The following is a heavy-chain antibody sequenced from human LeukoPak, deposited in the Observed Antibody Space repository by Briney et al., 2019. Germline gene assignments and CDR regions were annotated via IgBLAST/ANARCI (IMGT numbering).Heavy chain of an antibody. CDR1: GYTFTGYY. CDR3: AKDYYDSSGYLV. Sequence: SVKVSCKASGYTFTGYYMHWVRQAPGQGLEWMGRIIPILGIANYAQKFQGRVTITADKSTSTAYMELSSLRSEDTAVYYCAKDYYDSSGYLVWGQGTLVTVSS. J-gene: IGHJ4*02. D-gene: IGHD3-22*01. V-gene: IGHV1-69*04. CDR2: IIPILGIA.